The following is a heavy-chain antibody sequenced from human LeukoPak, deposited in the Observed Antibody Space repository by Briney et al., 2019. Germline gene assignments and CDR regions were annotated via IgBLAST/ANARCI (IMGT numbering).Heavy chain of an antibody. V-gene: IGHV3-33*01. CDR3: ARGISSIAHNDFDY. CDR1: GFTFSSYG. CDR2: IWYDGSNK. Sequence: GGSLRLSCAASGFTFSSYGMHWVRQARGKGLEWVAVIWYDGSNKYYADSVKGRFTISRDNSKNTLYLQMNSLRAEDTAVYYCARGISSIAHNDFDYWGQGTLVTVSS. J-gene: IGHJ4*02. D-gene: IGHD6-6*01.